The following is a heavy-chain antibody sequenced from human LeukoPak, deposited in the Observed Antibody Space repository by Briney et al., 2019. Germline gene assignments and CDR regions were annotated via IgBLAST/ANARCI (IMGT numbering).Heavy chain of an antibody. CDR1: GYTFTGYY. D-gene: IGHD6-19*01. CDR2: INPNSGGT. CDR3: ARARWGSSGWYGY. Sequence: ASVKVSCKASGYTFTGYYMHWVRQAPGQGLEWMGWINPNSGGTNYAQKFQGRVTMTRDTSISTAYMELSRLRSDDTAVYYCARARWGSSGWYGYWAQGTLVTVSS. V-gene: IGHV1-2*02. J-gene: IGHJ4*02.